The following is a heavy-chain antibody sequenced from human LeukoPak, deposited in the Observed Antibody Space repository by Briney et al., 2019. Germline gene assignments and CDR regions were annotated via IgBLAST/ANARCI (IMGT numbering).Heavy chain of an antibody. Sequence: ASVKVSCKASGYTFTSYDINWVRQATGQGLEWMGWMNPNSGNTGYAQKFQGRVTITRNTSISTAYMELSSLRAEDTAVYYRAKDQRGYCSGGSCYPSTYWGQGTLVTVSS. J-gene: IGHJ4*02. CDR2: MNPNSGNT. CDR3: AKDQRGYCSGGSCYPSTY. CDR1: GYTFTSYD. V-gene: IGHV1-8*03. D-gene: IGHD2-15*01.